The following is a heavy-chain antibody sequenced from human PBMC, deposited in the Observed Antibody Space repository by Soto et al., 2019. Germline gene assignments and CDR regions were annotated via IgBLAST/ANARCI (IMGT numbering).Heavy chain of an antibody. D-gene: IGHD2-2*01. CDR1: GFTFTSSA. J-gene: IGHJ6*02. CDR3: AAGGCSSTSCYDNYYYYGMDV. V-gene: IGHV1-58*01. CDR2: IVVGSGNT. Sequence: QMQLVQSGPEVKKPGTSVKVSCKASGFTFTSSAVQWVRQARGQRLEWIGWIVVGSGNTNYAQKFQERVTITRDMSTSTAYMELSSLRSEDTAVYYCAAGGCSSTSCYDNYYYYGMDVWGQGITVTVSS.